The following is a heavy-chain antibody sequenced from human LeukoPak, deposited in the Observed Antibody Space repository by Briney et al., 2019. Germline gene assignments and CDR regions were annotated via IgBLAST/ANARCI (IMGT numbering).Heavy chain of an antibody. V-gene: IGHV3-23*01. Sequence: GGSLRLSCAASGFTFSNYAMSWVRQAPGKGLEWVSGITGSGANTSYADSVKGRFTISRDNAKNTRHLQMDSLRVEDTAVYYCAKEIYFGSGSFAKYYFDYWGQGTLVTVSS. CDR3: AKEIYFGSGSFAKYYFDY. CDR1: GFTFSNYA. D-gene: IGHD3-10*01. CDR2: ITGSGANT. J-gene: IGHJ4*02.